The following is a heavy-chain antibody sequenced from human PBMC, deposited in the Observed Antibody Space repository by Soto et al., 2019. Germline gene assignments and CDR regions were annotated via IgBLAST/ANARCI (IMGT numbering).Heavy chain of an antibody. CDR1: GGTSSSYA. D-gene: IGHD6-13*01. Sequence: GASVKVSCKASGGTSSSYAISWVRQAPGQGLEWMGGIIPIFGTANYAQKFQGRVTITADESTSTAYMELSSLRSEDTAVYYCAREDAAPTPGRFDPWGQGTLVTVSS. V-gene: IGHV1-69*13. J-gene: IGHJ5*02. CDR2: IIPIFGTA. CDR3: AREDAAPTPGRFDP.